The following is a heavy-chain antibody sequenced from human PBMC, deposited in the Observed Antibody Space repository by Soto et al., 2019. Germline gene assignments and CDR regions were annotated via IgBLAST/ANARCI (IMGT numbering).Heavy chain of an antibody. CDR2: IIPIFGTA. Sequence: SVKVSCKAYGGTFSSYAISLVRQAPGQGLEWMGGIIPIFGTANYAQKFQGRVTITADESTSTAYMELSSLRSEDTAVYYCNHGYCSSTSCYRWFDPWGQGTLVTVYS. J-gene: IGHJ5*02. D-gene: IGHD2-2*02. V-gene: IGHV1-69*13. CDR3: NHGYCSSTSCYRWFDP. CDR1: GGTFSSYA.